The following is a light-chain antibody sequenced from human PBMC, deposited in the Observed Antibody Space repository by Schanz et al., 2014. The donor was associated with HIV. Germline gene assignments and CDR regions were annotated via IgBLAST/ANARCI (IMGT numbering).Light chain of an antibody. CDR3: QQLNTYPPT. J-gene: IGKJ4*01. CDR1: QGISSF. Sequence: IQLTQSPSSLSASVGDRVTITCRASQGISSFLAWYQQKPGEAPKLLIYTASTLQSGVPSGFSGSGSGTDFTLTISSLQFEDFATYYCQQLNTYPPTFGGGTKVEIE. CDR2: TAS. V-gene: IGKV1-9*01.